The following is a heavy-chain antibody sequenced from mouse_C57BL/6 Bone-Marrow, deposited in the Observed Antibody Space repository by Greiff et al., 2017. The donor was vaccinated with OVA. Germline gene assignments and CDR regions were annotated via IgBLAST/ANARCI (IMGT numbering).Heavy chain of an antibody. CDR3: ARSSSFYYYAMDY. J-gene: IGHJ4*01. D-gene: IGHD1-1*01. CDR1: GFTFSSYT. CDR2: ISGGGGNT. Sequence: EVQVVESGGGLVKPGGSLKLSCAASGFTFSSYTMSWVRQTPEKRLEWVATISGGGGNTYYPDSVKGRFTISRDNAKNTLYLQMSSLRSEDTALYYCARSSSFYYYAMDYWGQGTSVTVSS. V-gene: IGHV5-9*01.